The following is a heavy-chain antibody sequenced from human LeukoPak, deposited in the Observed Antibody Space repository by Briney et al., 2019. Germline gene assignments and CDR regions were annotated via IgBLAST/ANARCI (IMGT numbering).Heavy chain of an antibody. V-gene: IGHV1-69*13. CDR3: AREGRYCSSTSCYNLFDC. CDR2: IIPIFGTA. J-gene: IGHJ4*02. CDR1: GGTFSSYA. Sequence: ASVKVSCKASGGTFSSYAISWVRQAPGQGLEWMGVIIPIFGTANYAQKFQGRVTITADEYTSTAYMELSSLRSEDTAVYYCAREGRYCSSTSCYNLFDCWGQGTLVTVSS. D-gene: IGHD2-2*02.